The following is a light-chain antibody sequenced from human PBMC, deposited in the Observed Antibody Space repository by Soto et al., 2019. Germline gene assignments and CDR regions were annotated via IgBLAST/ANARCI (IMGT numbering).Light chain of an antibody. Sequence: DIPMTQSPSTLSASVGDRVTITCRASQSIRSWLAWYQQKPGKAPKLLVYKASSLESGVPSRFSGSGSGTEFTLTISSLQPDDFATYYCQQYDSYWTFGQGTKVDIK. CDR3: QQYDSYWT. CDR2: KAS. J-gene: IGKJ1*01. V-gene: IGKV1-5*03. CDR1: QSIRSW.